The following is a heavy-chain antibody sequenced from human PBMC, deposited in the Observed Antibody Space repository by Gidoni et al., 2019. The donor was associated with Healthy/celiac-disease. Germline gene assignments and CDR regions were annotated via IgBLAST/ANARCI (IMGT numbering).Heavy chain of an antibody. CDR3: AKAPRRGLVATISSNNYYYYGMDV. J-gene: IGHJ6*02. CDR2: ISGRGGST. D-gene: IGHD5-12*01. CDR1: GFTFSSYA. Sequence: EVQLLESGGGLVQPGGSLRLSCAASGFTFSSYAMSWVRKAPGKGLEWVSAISGRGGSTYYADSVKGRFTISRDNSKNTLYLQMNSLRAEDTAVYYCAKAPRRGLVATISSNNYYYYGMDVWGQGTTVTVSS. V-gene: IGHV3-23*01.